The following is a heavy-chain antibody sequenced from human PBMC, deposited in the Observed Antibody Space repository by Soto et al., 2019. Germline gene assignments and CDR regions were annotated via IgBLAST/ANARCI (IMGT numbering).Heavy chain of an antibody. CDR2: ITNGGLNT. J-gene: IGHJ4*02. CDR1: GFTFSRYA. V-gene: IGHV3-23*01. D-gene: IGHD6-25*01. CDR3: VKGSASGSRYYFDF. Sequence: DVQLLESGGGLVQPGGSLRLSCAGSGFTFSRYAMGWIRQTPGTGLQWVATITNGGLNTDSADSVKGRFTISRDNSRGTLYLQMTALRVEDTAVYFCVKGSASGSRYYFDFWGQGTLVAVSS.